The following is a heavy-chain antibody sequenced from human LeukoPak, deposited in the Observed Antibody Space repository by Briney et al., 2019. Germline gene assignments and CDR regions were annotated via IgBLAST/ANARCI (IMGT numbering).Heavy chain of an antibody. V-gene: IGHV4-61*08. D-gene: IGHD3-10*01. J-gene: IGHJ4*02. CDR1: GGSISSGDYY. CDR3: ARMTYGSGSDC. Sequence: PSETLSLTCTVSGGSISSGDYYWSWIRQPPGKGLEWIGYIYYSGSTNYNPSLKSRVTISVDTSMNQFSLKLSSVTAADTAVYYCARMTYGSGSDCWGQGTLVTVSS. CDR2: IYYSGST.